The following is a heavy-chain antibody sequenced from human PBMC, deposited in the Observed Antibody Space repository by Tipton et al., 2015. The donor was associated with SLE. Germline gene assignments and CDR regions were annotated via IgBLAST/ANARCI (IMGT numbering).Heavy chain of an antibody. D-gene: IGHD6-19*01. Sequence: GSLRLSCAASGFTFSSYWMSWVRQAPGKGLEWVANIKQDGSEKYYVDSVKGRFTISRDNAKNSLYLQMNSLRAEDTAVYYCAKADSSGWYLPLPAWGQGTLVTVSS. CDR1: GFTFSSYW. V-gene: IGHV3-7*01. CDR2: IKQDGSEK. J-gene: IGHJ4*02. CDR3: AKADSSGWYLPLPA.